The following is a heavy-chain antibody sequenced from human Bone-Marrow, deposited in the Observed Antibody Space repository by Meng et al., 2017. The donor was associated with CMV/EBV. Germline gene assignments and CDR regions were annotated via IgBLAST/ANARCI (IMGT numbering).Heavy chain of an antibody. J-gene: IGHJ4*02. Sequence: QVRTQEGGGGLLKPSETLSLPCAVYGGSFSGYYWSWIRQPPGKGLEWIGEINHSGSTNYNPSLKSRVTISVDTSKNQFSLKLSSVTAADTAVYYCARAQAVAGRFCVYWGQGTLVTVSS. CDR2: INHSGST. CDR1: GGSFSGYY. D-gene: IGHD6-19*01. V-gene: IGHV4-34*01. CDR3: ARAQAVAGRFCVY.